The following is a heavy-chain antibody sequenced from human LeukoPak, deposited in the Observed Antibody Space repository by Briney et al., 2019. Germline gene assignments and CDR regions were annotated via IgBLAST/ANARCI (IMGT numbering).Heavy chain of an antibody. CDR1: GFTFSSYD. J-gene: IGHJ4*02. CDR2: ISGSGGST. V-gene: IGHV3-23*01. Sequence: HSGGSLRLSCAASGFTFSSYDMSWVRQAPRKGLEWVSAISGSGGSTYYADSVKGRFTISRDNSKNTLYLQMNSLRAEDTAVYYCAKVYYDSSGYYYGDYWGQGTLVTVSS. CDR3: AKVYYDSSGYYYGDY. D-gene: IGHD3-22*01.